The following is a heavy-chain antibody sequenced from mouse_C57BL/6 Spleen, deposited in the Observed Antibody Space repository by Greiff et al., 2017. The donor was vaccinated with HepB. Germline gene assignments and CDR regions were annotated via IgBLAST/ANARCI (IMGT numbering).Heavy chain of an antibody. CDR1: GYTFTSYW. J-gene: IGHJ2*01. Sequence: VQLQQSGAELVKPGASVKLSCKASGYTFTSYWMQWVKQRPGQGLEWIGEIDPSDSYTNYNQKFKGKATLTVDTSSSTAYMQLSSLTSEDSAVYYCARRDDYGFDYWGQGTTLTVSS. CDR3: ARRDDYGFDY. CDR2: IDPSDSYT. D-gene: IGHD2-4*01. V-gene: IGHV1-50*01.